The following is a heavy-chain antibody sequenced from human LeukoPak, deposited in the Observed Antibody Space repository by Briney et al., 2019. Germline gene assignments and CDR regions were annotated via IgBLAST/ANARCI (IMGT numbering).Heavy chain of an antibody. CDR2: ISSSSSTI. CDR3: ARDPRLYTTFSQGWFGEMTDY. CDR1: GFNFDSYT. Sequence: GGSLRLSCAASGFNFDSYTMTWVRQAPGKGLEWVSYISSSSSTIYYADSVKGRFTNSRDTAKNAQYQQMNSLRDEDTDVYYCARDPRLYTTFSQGWFGEMTDYWGQGTLVTVSS. J-gene: IGHJ4*02. V-gene: IGHV3-48*02. D-gene: IGHD3-10*01.